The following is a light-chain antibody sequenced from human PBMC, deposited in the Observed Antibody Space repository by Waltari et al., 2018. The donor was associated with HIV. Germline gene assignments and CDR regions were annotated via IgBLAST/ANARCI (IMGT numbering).Light chain of an antibody. V-gene: IGLV4-69*01. Sequence: QLVLTQSPSASASLGASVQLTSTPSKGHSNYTIAWPQKQPENGPRYLMKLNSDGRHTKGYGIPDRFPGSSSGAERYLTISSLQSEDEADYYCQTWGTGIQVFGTGTKVTVL. CDR3: QTWGTGIQV. CDR2: LNSDGRH. J-gene: IGLJ1*01. CDR1: KGHSNYT.